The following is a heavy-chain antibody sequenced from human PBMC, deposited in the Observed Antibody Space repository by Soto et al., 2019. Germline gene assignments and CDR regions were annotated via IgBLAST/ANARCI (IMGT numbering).Heavy chain of an antibody. CDR2: ISGSGGTS. Sequence: EEQLLESGGGLVQPGGSLRLSCAASGFTFSNYAMSWVRQIPGKGLEWVSGISGSGGTSYYADSVERRFTISRDNSKNTLYLQIDSLRVEDTAVFYCAKDGSGQWLVTSTSWYFDLWGRGTLVTVSS. D-gene: IGHD5-12*01. V-gene: IGHV3-23*01. J-gene: IGHJ2*01. CDR3: AKDGSGQWLVTSTSWYFDL. CDR1: GFTFSNYA.